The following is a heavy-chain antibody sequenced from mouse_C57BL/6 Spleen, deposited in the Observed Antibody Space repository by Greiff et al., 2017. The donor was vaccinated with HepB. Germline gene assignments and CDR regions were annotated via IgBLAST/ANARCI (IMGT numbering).Heavy chain of an antibody. CDR1: GYTFTDYY. J-gene: IGHJ2*01. CDR3: AREDTTVVVAYYFDY. Sequence: VQLQQSGPELVKPGASVKISCKASGYTFTDYYMNWVKQSHGKSLEWIGDINPNNGGTSYNQKFKGKATLTVDKSSSTAYMELRSLTSEDSAVYYCAREDTTVVVAYYFDYWGQGTTLTVSS. V-gene: IGHV1-26*01. D-gene: IGHD1-1*01. CDR2: INPNNGGT.